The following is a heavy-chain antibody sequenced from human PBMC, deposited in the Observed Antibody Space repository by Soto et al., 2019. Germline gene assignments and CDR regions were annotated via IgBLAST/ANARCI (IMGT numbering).Heavy chain of an antibody. V-gene: IGHV3-23*01. D-gene: IGHD2-21*02. CDR2: ISGSGGST. CDR1: GFTFSSYA. J-gene: IGHJ4*02. Sequence: AGGSLRLSCAASGFTFSSYAMTWVRQAPGKGLEWVSAISGSGGSTYYADSVKGRFTISRDNSRNTLYLQMNSLRAEDTAVYYCAKCLWVGLRTAINGFDYWGQGTLVTVSS. CDR3: AKCLWVGLRTAINGFDY.